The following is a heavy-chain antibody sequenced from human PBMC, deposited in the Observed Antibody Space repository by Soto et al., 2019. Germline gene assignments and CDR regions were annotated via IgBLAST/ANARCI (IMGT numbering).Heavy chain of an antibody. J-gene: IGHJ4*02. CDR1: GYTFTSYA. V-gene: IGHV1-3*01. D-gene: IGHD6-19*01. Sequence: ASVEVSCRASGYTFTSYAMHWVRQAPGQRLEWMGWINAGNGNTKYSQKFQGRVTITRDTSASTAYMELSSLRAEDTAVYYCAREAVAGLFDYWGQGTLVTVSS. CDR2: INAGNGNT. CDR3: AREAVAGLFDY.